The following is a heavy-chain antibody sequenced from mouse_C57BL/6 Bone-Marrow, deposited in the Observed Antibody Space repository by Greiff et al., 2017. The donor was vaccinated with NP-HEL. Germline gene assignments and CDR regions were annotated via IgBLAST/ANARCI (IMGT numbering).Heavy chain of an antibody. Sequence: EVQLVESGPGLVKPSQSLSLTCSVTGYSITSGYYWNWIRQFPGNKLEWMGYISYDGSNNYNPSLKNRISITRDTSKNQFFLKLNSVTTEDTATYYCARWIITTGFDYWGQGTTLTVSS. V-gene: IGHV3-6*01. D-gene: IGHD1-1*01. J-gene: IGHJ2*01. CDR3: ARWIITTGFDY. CDR2: ISYDGSN. CDR1: GYSITSGYY.